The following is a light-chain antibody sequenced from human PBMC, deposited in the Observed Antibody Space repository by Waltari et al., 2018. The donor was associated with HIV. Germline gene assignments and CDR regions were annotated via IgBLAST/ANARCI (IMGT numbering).Light chain of an antibody. V-gene: IGLV1-47*01. CDR1: SSNIVTNY. Sequence: QSVLTQPPSASGTPGQRVTIPCSGSSSNIVTNYVSWYKQFPGTAPELVVYPTKQPPLGVPDRFSGTKAGTSASLAISGLRSEDEADYYWAAWEDSLSAWLFGGGTRLNVL. J-gene: IGLJ2*01. CDR2: PTK. CDR3: AAWEDSLSAWL.